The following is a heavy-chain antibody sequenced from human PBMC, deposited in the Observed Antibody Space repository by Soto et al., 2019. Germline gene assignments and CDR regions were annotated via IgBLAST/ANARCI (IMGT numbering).Heavy chain of an antibody. V-gene: IGHV4-59*08. CDR3: ARRSTLNDYGDNDGFDY. D-gene: IGHD4-17*01. J-gene: IGHJ4*02. CDR2: IYYSGST. Sequence: SETLSLTCTVSGGSISSYYWSWIRQPPGKGLEWIGYIYYSGSTNYNSSLKSRVTISVDTSKNQFSLKLSSVTAADTAVYYCARRSTLNDYGDNDGFDYWGQGTLVTVSS. CDR1: GGSISSYY.